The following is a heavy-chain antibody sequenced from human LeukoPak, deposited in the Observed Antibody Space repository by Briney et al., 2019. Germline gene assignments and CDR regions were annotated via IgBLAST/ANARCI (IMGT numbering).Heavy chain of an antibody. CDR1: GGSFSGYY. CDR3: ARARATRNWGSYRMNFDY. CDR2: INHSGST. V-gene: IGHV4-34*01. J-gene: IGHJ4*02. D-gene: IGHD3-16*02. Sequence: SETLSLTRAVYGGSFSGYYWSWIRQPPGKGLEWIGEINHSGSTNYNPSLKSRVTISVDTSKNQFSLKLSSVTAADTAVYYCARARATRNWGSYRMNFDYWGQGTLVTVSS.